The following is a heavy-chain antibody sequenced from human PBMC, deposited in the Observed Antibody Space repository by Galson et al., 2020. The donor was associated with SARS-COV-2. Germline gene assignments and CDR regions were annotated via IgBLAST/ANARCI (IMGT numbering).Heavy chain of an antibody. V-gene: IGHV3-23*01. CDR2: ISSSGGST. J-gene: IGHJ5*02. CDR3: AKAGGGSGWYH. D-gene: IGHD6-19*01. CDR1: GFTFSSYA. Sequence: GGSLRLSCAASGFTFSSYAMSWVRQAPGKGLEWVSGISSSGGSTYYADSVKGRFTISRDNSKNTLYLQMNSLRAEDTAVYYCAKAGGGSGWYHWGQGALVTVSS.